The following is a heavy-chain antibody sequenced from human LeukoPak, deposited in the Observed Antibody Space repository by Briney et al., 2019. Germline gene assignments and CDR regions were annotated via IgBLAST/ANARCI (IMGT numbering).Heavy chain of an antibody. CDR1: GGTFSSYA. J-gene: IGHJ3*02. CDR3: TREGVYSPDGSGYHRDAFDI. D-gene: IGHD3-22*01. Sequence: GASVKVSCKASGGTFSSYAISWVRQAPGQGLEWMGGIIPIFGTANYAQKFQGRVTITTDESTSTAYMELSSLRSEDTAVYYCTREGVYSPDGSGYHRDAFDIWGQGTVVTVSS. CDR2: IIPIFGTA. V-gene: IGHV1-69*05.